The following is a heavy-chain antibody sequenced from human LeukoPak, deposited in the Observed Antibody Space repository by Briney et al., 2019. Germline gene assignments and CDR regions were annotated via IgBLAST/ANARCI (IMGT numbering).Heavy chain of an antibody. D-gene: IGHD6-6*01. CDR1: GFTFASYA. CDR2: ISSGAGSP. Sequence: GGSLRLSREASGFTFASYALAWVRQAPGKGPEWVSTISSGAGSPFYADSVRGRFTISRDNSKNTLSLHMTSLRPEDTAVYYCAKGGSSSSEGGWGQGTLVTVSS. J-gene: IGHJ4*02. V-gene: IGHV3-23*01. CDR3: AKGGSSSSEGG.